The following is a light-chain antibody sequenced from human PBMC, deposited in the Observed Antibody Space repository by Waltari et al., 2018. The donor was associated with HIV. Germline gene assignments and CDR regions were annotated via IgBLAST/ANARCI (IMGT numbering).Light chain of an antibody. Sequence: QSALTQPASVSGSPGQSITISCPGTSSDVGGYKYVLWYQQHPGKAPKLMIYDVSNRPSGVSNRFSGSKSGNTASLTISGLQAEDEADYYCSSYTSSSTYVFGTGTKVTVL. CDR3: SSYTSSSTYV. CDR1: SSDVGGYKY. V-gene: IGLV2-14*03. CDR2: DVS. J-gene: IGLJ1*01.